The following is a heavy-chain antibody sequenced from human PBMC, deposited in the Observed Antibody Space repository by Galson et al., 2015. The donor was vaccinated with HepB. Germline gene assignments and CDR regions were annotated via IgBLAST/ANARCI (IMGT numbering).Heavy chain of an antibody. J-gene: IGHJ4*02. Sequence: CAISGDSVSSNSAVWNWIRQSPLRGLEWLGRTYFRSKWDNDYAVSVESRITINPDPRRNQFSLQLNSVTPEDTGVYYCAREAAYDSRGFEYWGQGTLVTVSS. V-gene: IGHV6-1*01. D-gene: IGHD3-22*01. CDR1: GDSVSSNSAV. CDR3: AREAAYDSRGFEY. CDR2: TYFRSKWDN.